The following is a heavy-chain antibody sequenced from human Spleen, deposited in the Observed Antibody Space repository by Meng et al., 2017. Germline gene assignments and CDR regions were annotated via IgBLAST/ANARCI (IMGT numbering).Heavy chain of an antibody. CDR1: GFIFRNYA. CDR3: AKETSDSSAFYRYDI. D-gene: IGHD3-22*01. CDR2: ISYDGSYK. V-gene: IGHV3-30-3*01. J-gene: IGHJ4*02. Sequence: QVQLVEAGGGGVQPGRSLRLSCAASGFIFRNYAMHWVRQAPGKGLEWVAVISYDGSYKNYADSVKGRFTTSRDNSKNTLYLQMDSLRAEDTAVYYCAKETSDSSAFYRYDIWGQGSLVTVSS.